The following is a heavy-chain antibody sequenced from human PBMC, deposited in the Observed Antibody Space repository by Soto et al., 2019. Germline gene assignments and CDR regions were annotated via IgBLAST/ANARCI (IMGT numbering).Heavy chain of an antibody. Sequence: PGGSLRLSCAASGFTFDDYAMHWVRQAPGKGLEWVSGISWNSGSIGYADSVKGRFAISRDNAKNSLYLQMNSLRAEDTALYYCAKDKEGRAVAGTGYWGQGTLVTVS. J-gene: IGHJ4*02. CDR3: AKDKEGRAVAGTGY. CDR1: GFTFDDYA. D-gene: IGHD6-19*01. CDR2: ISWNSGSI. V-gene: IGHV3-9*01.